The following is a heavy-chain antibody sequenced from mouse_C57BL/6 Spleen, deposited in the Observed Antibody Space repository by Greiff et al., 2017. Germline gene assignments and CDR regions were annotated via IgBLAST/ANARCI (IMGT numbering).Heavy chain of an antibody. D-gene: IGHD1-1*01. CDR1: GFTFSSYA. V-gene: IGHV5-9-1*02. J-gene: IGHJ4*01. CDR2: ISSGGDYI. CDR3: TREQYYDYAMDY. Sequence: EVKLMESGEGLVKPGGSLKLSCAASGFTFSSYAMSWVRQTPEKRLEWVAYISSGGDYIYYADTVKGRFTISRDNARNTLYLQMSSLKSEDTAMYYCTREQYYDYAMDYWGQGTSVTVSS.